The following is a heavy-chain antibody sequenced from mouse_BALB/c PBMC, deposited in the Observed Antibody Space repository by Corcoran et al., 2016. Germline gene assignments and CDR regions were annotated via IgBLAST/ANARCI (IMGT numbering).Heavy chain of an antibody. CDR2: IDPFNGGT. J-gene: IGHJ4*01. CDR1: GYSFTTYY. Sequence: EIQLQQSGPELMKPGASVKISCKASGYSFTTYYIHWVKQSHGKSLEWIGYIDPFNGGTTYNQKFKDKATLTVDKSSSTAYMHLSSLTSEDSAVYYWARSPYGDYDAMDYWGQGTSVTVSS. D-gene: IGHD2-13*01. CDR3: ARSPYGDYDAMDY. V-gene: IGHV1S135*01.